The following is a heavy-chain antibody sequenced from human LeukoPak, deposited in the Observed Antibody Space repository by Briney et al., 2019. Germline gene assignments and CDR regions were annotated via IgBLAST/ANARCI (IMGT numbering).Heavy chain of an antibody. CDR3: ARDISARDEAWWFDP. CDR2: ISPTGSFT. D-gene: IGHD5-24*01. CDR1: GYTFTNYF. V-gene: IGHV1-46*01. J-gene: IGHJ5*02. Sequence: GASVKVSCTAFGYTFTNYFMHWVRQAPGQGPEWMALISPTGSFTAYAQKFQGRVTLTRDLSTSTDYLELRSLRSEDTAVYYCARDISARDEAWWFDPWGQGTLVTVSS.